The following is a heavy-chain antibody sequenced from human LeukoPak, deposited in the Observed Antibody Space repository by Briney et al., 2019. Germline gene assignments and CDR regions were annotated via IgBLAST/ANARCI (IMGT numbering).Heavy chain of an antibody. V-gene: IGHV4-34*01. J-gene: IGHJ4*02. D-gene: IGHD5-18*01. CDR2: INHSGST. Sequence: SQTLSLTCAVYGGSFSGYYWSWIRQPPGKGLEWIGEINHSGSTNYNPSLKSRVTISVGTSKNQFSLKLSSVTAADTAVYYCARGKWIQLWLQSYFDYWGQGTLVTVSS. CDR3: ARGKWIQLWLQSYFDY. CDR1: GGSFSGYY.